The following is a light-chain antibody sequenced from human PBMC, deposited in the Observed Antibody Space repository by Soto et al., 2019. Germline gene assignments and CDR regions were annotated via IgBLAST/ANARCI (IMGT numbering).Light chain of an antibody. CDR2: EAS. Sequence: DIQLTQSPSPLSASVGDRVYITCRTSQDVSSYLNWYQAKPGKAPKLLVYEASTLESGVPSRFSGSGSGTDFTLTTSSLHPEDSATYYCQQSYGSPPFTFGPGTRVDI. CDR1: QDVSSY. V-gene: IGKV1-39*01. CDR3: QQSYGSPPFT. J-gene: IGKJ3*01.